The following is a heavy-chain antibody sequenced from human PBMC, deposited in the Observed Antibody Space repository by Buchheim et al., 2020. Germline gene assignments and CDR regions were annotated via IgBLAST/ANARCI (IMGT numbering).Heavy chain of an antibody. CDR3: TRDRTYGSVNFDY. Sequence: EVQLVESGGGLVQPGRSLRLSCTASGFTFGDYAMSWVRQAPGKGLEWVGFIRSKAYGGTTEYAASVKGRFTISRDDSKRLAFLQMNSLKTEDTAVYYCTRDRTYGSVNFDYWGQGTL. V-gene: IGHV3-49*04. D-gene: IGHD3-10*01. J-gene: IGHJ4*02. CDR1: GFTFGDYA. CDR2: IRSKAYGGTT.